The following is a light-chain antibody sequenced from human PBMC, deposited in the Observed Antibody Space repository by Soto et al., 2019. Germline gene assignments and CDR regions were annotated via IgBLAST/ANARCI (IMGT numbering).Light chain of an antibody. CDR3: YSYAGTYTFV. CDR2: DVN. V-gene: IGLV2-11*01. J-gene: IGLJ2*01. CDR1: SSDVGGFNY. Sequence: SVLTQPRSVSGSPGQSVTISCSGTSSDVGGFNYVSWYQQHPGKAPKLMIYDVNKRPSGVPDRFSGSKSGNTASLTISGLQADDEADYSCYSYAGTYTFVFGGGTQLTVL.